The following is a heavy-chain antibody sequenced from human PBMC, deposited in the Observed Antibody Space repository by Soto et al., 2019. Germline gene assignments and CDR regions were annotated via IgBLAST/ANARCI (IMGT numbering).Heavy chain of an antibody. CDR3: ARGGLAYCGGDCYSDFDP. J-gene: IGHJ5*02. CDR2: INPNSGGT. D-gene: IGHD2-21*02. CDR1: GYTFTGYY. V-gene: IGHV1-2*04. Sequence: QVQLVQSGAEVKKPGASVKVSCKASGYTFTGYYMHWVRQAPGQGLEWMGWINPNSGGTNYAQKCQGWVTMTRDTSISTAYMELSRLRSDDTAVYYCARGGLAYCGGDCYSDFDPWGQGTLVTVSS.